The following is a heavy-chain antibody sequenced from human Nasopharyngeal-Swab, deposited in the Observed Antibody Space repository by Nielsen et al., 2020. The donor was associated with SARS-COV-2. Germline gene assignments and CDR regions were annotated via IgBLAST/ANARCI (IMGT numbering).Heavy chain of an antibody. CDR1: GGSISSYY. D-gene: IGHD3-3*01. V-gene: IGHV4-59*13. CDR3: ARGTTIFGVVITPFDY. J-gene: IGHJ4*02. CDR2: IYYSGST. Sequence: SETLSLTCTVSGGSISSYYWSWIRQPPGKGLEWIGYIYYSGSTNYNPSLKSQVTISVDTSKNQFSLKLSSVTAADTAVYYCARGTTIFGVVITPFDYWGQGTLVTVSS.